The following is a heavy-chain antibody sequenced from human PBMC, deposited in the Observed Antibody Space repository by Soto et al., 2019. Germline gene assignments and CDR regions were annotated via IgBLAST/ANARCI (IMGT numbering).Heavy chain of an antibody. V-gene: IGHV4-39*01. J-gene: IGHJ5*02. CDR1: GGSISSSDFY. Sequence: QLQLQESGPGLVKPSETLSLTCTVSGGSISSSDFYWGWLRQPPGKGLDFIGSMYYSGTTYYNPSLKNRITISVDKSKNQFSLKLISVTAADTAFYYCAVVHSTVNWFDPWGQGALVTVSS. D-gene: IGHD3-22*01. CDR2: MYYSGTT. CDR3: AVVHSTVNWFDP.